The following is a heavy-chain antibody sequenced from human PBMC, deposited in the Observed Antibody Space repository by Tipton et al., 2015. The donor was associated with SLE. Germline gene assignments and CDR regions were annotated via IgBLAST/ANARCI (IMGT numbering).Heavy chain of an antibody. V-gene: IGHV4-39*07. J-gene: IGHJ6*03. Sequence: LRLSCNVSGGSISSSRYYWGWIRQPPGKGLEWIGSIYYTGSAYYNPSLKSRVTISVDTSKNQFSLKLTSVTAADTAVYYCARQSDDYYYMDGWGKGTTVTVSS. CDR3: ARQSDDYYYMDG. CDR2: IYYTGSA. CDR1: GGSISSSRYY.